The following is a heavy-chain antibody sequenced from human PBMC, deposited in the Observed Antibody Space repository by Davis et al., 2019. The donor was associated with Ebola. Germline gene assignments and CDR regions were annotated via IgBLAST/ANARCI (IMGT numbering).Heavy chain of an antibody. V-gene: IGHV3-7*01. CDR3: AREDQYNTFDY. CDR1: GFTLSSYW. CDR2: INQDGSEK. D-gene: IGHD1-1*01. J-gene: IGHJ4*02. Sequence: GGSLRLSCIVSGFTLSSYWMSWVRQAPGKGLEWVANINQDGSEKYYVDSVKGRFTISRDNVENSLYLQINSLRAEDTAIYYCAREDQYNTFDYWGQGTLVTVSS.